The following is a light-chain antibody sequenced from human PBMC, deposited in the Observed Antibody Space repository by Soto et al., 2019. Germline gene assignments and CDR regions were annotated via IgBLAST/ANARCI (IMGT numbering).Light chain of an antibody. CDR2: DVN. CDR3: SVYTSSSTLV. CDR1: SSDDGGYNY. V-gene: IGLV2-14*01. Sequence: QSVLTKPASGSRSPGHSITISCTATSSDDGGYNYLSWYQQHPGKAPTLMIEDVNKRPSGVSNRFSGSKSGNTASLTISGLQAEDEADYYCSVYTSSSTLVFGTGTKVP. J-gene: IGLJ1*01.